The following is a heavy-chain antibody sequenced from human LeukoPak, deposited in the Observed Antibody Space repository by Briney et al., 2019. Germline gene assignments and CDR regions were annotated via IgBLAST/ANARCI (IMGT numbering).Heavy chain of an antibody. V-gene: IGHV4-59*01. CDR3: ARGGLAARQPFDY. CDR1: GVSISSYY. J-gene: IGHJ4*02. Sequence: SETLSFNCSVSGVSISSYYWSWIRQPPGKGLGWVGYIYYSGSTNYNPSLKSRVTISVDTSKNQFSLKLSSVTAADTAVYYCARGGLAARQPFDYWGQGTLVTVSS. D-gene: IGHD6-6*01. CDR2: IYYSGST.